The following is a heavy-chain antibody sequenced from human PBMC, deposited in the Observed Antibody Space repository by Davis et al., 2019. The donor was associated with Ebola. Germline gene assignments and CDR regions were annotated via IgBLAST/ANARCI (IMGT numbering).Heavy chain of an antibody. CDR2: ISAYNGNT. J-gene: IGHJ6*02. CDR3: ARDSADYGDALGYYYGMDV. D-gene: IGHD4-17*01. V-gene: IGHV1-18*01. Sequence: ASVKVSCKASGGTFSSYAISWVRQAPGQGLEWMGWISAYNGNTNYAQKLQGRVTMTTDTSTSTAYMELRSLRSDDTAVYYCARDSADYGDALGYYYGMDVWGQGTTVTVSS. CDR1: GGTFSSYA.